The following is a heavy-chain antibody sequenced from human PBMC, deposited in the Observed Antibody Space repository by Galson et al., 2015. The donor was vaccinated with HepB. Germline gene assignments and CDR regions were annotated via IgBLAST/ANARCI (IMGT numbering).Heavy chain of an antibody. CDR2: INAGNGNT. Sequence: SVKVSCKASGYTFTSYAMHWVRQAPGQRLEWMGWINAGNGNTKYSQKFQGRVTITRDTSASTAYMELSSLRSEDTAVYYCARGLWELLSGLDYWGQGTLVTVSS. CDR3: ARGLWELLSGLDY. D-gene: IGHD1-26*01. CDR1: GYTFTSYA. V-gene: IGHV1-3*01. J-gene: IGHJ4*02.